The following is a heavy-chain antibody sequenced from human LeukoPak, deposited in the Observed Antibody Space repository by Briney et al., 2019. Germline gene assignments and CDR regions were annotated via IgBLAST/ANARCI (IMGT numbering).Heavy chain of an antibody. CDR3: AKDQRSSSSAYYFDY. Sequence: PGGSLRLSCAASGFTFSSYAMSWVRQAPGKGLEWVSAISGSGGSTHYADSVKGRFTISRDNSKNTLYLQMNSLRAEDTAVYYCAKDQRSSSSAYYFDYWGQGTLVTVSS. D-gene: IGHD6-6*01. J-gene: IGHJ4*02. CDR1: GFTFSSYA. CDR2: ISGSGGST. V-gene: IGHV3-23*01.